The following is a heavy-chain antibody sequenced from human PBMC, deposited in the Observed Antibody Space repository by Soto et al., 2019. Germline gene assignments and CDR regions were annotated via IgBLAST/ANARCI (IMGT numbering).Heavy chain of an antibody. Sequence: QIQLVQXXAEVKKPGASVKVSCKASGFTFSDYGFSWVRQAPGRGLEWMGWISAFNGETNYTQKSEGRVAMTTDAATTTAYMELRSLTVDDTAVYYCVRDQQWLLPVPLNFDYWGQGTVVTVSS. J-gene: IGHJ4*02. CDR2: ISAFNGET. D-gene: IGHD6-19*01. CDR3: VRDQQWLLPVPLNFDY. V-gene: IGHV1-18*01. CDR1: GFTFSDYG.